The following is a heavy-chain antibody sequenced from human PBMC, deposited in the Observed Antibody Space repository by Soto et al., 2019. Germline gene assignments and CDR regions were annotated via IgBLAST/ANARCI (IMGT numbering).Heavy chain of an antibody. CDR2: LKSDNGGA. CDR3: ARVEYGYSYGYYYYGMDV. J-gene: IGHJ6*02. V-gene: IGHV1-2*02. CDR1: GYTFTGRY. D-gene: IGHD5-18*01. Sequence: ASVKVSCKASGYTFTGRYMHWVRQVSGKGLEYLGWLKSDNGGAYSAQKFQGRVTITADKSTSTAYMELSSLRSEDTAVYYCARVEYGYSYGYYYYGMDVWGQGTTVTVSS.